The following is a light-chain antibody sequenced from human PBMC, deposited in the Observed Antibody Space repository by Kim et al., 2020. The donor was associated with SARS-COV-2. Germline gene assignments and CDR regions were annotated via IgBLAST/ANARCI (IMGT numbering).Light chain of an antibody. J-gene: IGLJ1*01. V-gene: IGLV3-1*01. CDR3: EAWDSSTFYV. CDR2: QDT. Sequence: VSPGQTASITCSGDKLGNKYACWYQQKPGQSPVLVIYQDTKRPSGIPERFSGSNSGNTATLTISGTQAMDEADYYCEAWDSSTFYVFGTGTKVTVL. CDR1: KLGNKY.